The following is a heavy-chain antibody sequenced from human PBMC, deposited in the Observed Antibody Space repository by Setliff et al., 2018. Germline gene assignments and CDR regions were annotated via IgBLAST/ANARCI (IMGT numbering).Heavy chain of an antibody. CDR1: GFSLSTSGVG. J-gene: IGHJ4*02. V-gene: IGHV2-5*02. CDR2: IYWDDDK. CDR3: ARCITIFGVVIPNAFDY. D-gene: IGHD3-3*01. Sequence: SGLAGEPTQTLTLTCTFSGFSLSTSGVGVGWIRQPPGKALEWLALIYWDDDKRYSPSLKSRLTITKDTSKNQVVLTMTNMDPVDTATYYCARCITIFGVVIPNAFDYWGQGTLVTVSS.